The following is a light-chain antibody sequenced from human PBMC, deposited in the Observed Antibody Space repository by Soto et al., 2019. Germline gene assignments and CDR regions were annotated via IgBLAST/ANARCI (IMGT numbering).Light chain of an antibody. Sequence: VLSQTPLSLSVTPGQPASISCRSNQSLLHTDGKDHLYWFLQKPGQPPQLLIYEVSNRFSGVTERFSGSGSGTDFTLTISRLEAEEVGVYYCMQSTYLPLTFGGGTKVEIK. CDR1: QSLLHTDGKDH. CDR3: MQSTYLPLT. V-gene: IGKV2D-29*01. J-gene: IGKJ4*01. CDR2: EVS.